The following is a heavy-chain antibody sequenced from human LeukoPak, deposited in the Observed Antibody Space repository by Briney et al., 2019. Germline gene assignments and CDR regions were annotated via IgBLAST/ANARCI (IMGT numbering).Heavy chain of an antibody. CDR2: IYYSGST. V-gene: IGHV4-30-4*01. Sequence: SETLSLTCTVSGGSISSGDYYWSWIRQPPGKGLEWIGYIYYSGSTYYNPSLKSRVTISADTSKNQFSLKLSSVTAADTAEYYCARDRRDSSGWSGTDAFDIWGQGTMVTVSS. CDR1: GGSISSGDYY. CDR3: ARDRRDSSGWSGTDAFDI. J-gene: IGHJ3*02. D-gene: IGHD6-19*01.